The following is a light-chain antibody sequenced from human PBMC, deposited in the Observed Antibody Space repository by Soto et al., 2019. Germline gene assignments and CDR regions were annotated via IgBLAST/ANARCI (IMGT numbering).Light chain of an antibody. V-gene: IGLV1-47*01. CDR3: AAWDDSLSGL. J-gene: IGLJ2*01. CDR1: SSNIGSNY. CDR2: RNN. Sequence: QSVLTQPPSASGTPGQRVTISCSGSSSNIGSNYVYWYQQLTGTAPKLLIYRNNQRTSGVPDRFSGSKSGTSASLAISGLRSEDEADYYCAAWDDSLSGLFGGGTKLTVL.